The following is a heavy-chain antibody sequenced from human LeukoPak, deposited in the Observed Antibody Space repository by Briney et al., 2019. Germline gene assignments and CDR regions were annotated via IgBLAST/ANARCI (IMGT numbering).Heavy chain of an antibody. Sequence: ASVKVSCKASGYTFTGYYMHWVRQAPGQGLEWMGWINPNSSGTNYAQKFQGRVIMTRDTSISTAYMELSRLGLDDTAVYYCARDPSSPLLGSSWYGGWFDPWGQGTLVTVSS. CDR2: INPNSSGT. D-gene: IGHD6-13*01. CDR3: ARDPSSPLLGSSWYGGWFDP. V-gene: IGHV1-2*02. CDR1: GYTFTGYY. J-gene: IGHJ5*02.